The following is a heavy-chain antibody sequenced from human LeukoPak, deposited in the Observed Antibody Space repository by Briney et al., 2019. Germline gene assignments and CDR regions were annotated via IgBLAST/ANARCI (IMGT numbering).Heavy chain of an antibody. Sequence: GGSLRLSCAASGFTFDDYAMHWVRQAPGKGLEWVSGISWNSGSLGYADSVKGRFTISRDNAKNSLYLQMNSLRAEGTALYYCAKAQRILEWLSPGDYWGQGTLVTVSS. CDR1: GFTFDDYA. J-gene: IGHJ4*02. V-gene: IGHV3-9*01. CDR2: ISWNSGSL. CDR3: AKAQRILEWLSPGDY. D-gene: IGHD3-3*01.